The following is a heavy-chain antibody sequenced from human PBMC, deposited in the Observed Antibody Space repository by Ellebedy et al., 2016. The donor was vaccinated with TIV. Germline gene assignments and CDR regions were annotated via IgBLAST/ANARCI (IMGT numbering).Heavy chain of an antibody. CDR1: GDRFKRYG. Sequence: ASVKVSCKASGDRFKRYGITWVRQAPGQGLEWMGAIIPVFGTANYAPKFQGRVTITADGSTSTAYMELTSLRSEGTAVYYCASGSYSSSVEPDHYYCDMDVWGQGTTVTVSS. CDR2: IIPVFGTA. CDR3: ASGSYSSSVEPDHYYCDMDV. D-gene: IGHD2-2*01. J-gene: IGHJ6*02. V-gene: IGHV1-69*13.